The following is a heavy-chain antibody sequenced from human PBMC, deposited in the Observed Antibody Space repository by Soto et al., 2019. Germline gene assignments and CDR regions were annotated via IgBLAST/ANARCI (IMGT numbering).Heavy chain of an antibody. J-gene: IGHJ4*02. V-gene: IGHV4-59*01. CDR1: GGSMSSNY. CDR2: VYYGGT. D-gene: IGHD4-4*01. Sequence: PSETLSLTCTVSGGSMSSNYWSWIRQSPPKGLEWIGFVYYGGTNYNPSFESRVTMSVDTPKKQFSLELSDVTAADTAVYYCVSYRGAFYFDHWGQGALVTVSS. CDR3: VSYRGAFYFDH.